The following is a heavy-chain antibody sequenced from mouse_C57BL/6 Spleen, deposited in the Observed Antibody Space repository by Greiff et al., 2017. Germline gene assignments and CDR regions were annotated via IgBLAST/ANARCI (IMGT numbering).Heavy chain of an antibody. J-gene: IGHJ3*01. V-gene: IGHV5-6*01. CDR1: GFTFSSYG. Sequence: EVKLMESGGDLVKPGGSLKLSCAASGFTFSSYGMSWVRQTPDKRLEWVATISSGGSYTYYPDSVKGRFTISRDNAKNTLYLQMSSLKSEDTAMYYCARQGLLREFAYWGQGTLVTVSA. CDR2: ISSGGSYT. D-gene: IGHD1-1*01. CDR3: ARQGLLREFAY.